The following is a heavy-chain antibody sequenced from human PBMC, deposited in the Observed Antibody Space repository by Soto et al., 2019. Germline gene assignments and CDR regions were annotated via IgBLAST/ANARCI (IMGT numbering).Heavy chain of an antibody. CDR1: GGTSSSYT. V-gene: IGHV1-69*02. CDR3: ARFVNDYGDYVGPKYFDY. J-gene: IGHJ4*02. CDR2: IIPILGIA. D-gene: IGHD4-17*01. Sequence: AFSLNVSCKTSGGTSSSYTISWVRQAPGQGLEWMGRIIPILGIANYAQKFQGRVTITADKSTSTAYMELSSLRSEDTAVYYCARFVNDYGDYVGPKYFDYWGQGTLVTVSS.